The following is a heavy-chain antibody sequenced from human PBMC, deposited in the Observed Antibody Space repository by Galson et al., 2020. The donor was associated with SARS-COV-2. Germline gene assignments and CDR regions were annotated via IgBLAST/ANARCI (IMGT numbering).Heavy chain of an antibody. V-gene: IGHV3-43*01. Sequence: GESLKISCAASGFTFDDYTMHWVRQHPGKGLEWVSLITWDGDRSYYTDSVKGRFTISRDNSKNSLYLQMNSLRTEDTALYYCAKDIRGRNGFLTGYSHGMDVWGQGTTVTVSS. CDR2: ITWDGDRS. D-gene: IGHD3-9*01. CDR1: GFTFDDYT. CDR3: AKDIRGRNGFLTGYSHGMDV. J-gene: IGHJ6*02.